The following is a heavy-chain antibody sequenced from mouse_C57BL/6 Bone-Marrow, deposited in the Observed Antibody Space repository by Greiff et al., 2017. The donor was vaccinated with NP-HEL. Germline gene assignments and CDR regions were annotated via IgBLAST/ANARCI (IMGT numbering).Heavy chain of an antibody. CDR1: GYTFTSHW. Sequence: QVQLQQSGPELVRPGASVKISCKAPGYTFTSHWMQWVRQRPGQGLEWIGEIFPGSGSTYYNEKFKGKATLTVDTSSSTAYMQLSGLTSEDSAVYFCASDDYLFPGFAYWGQGTLVTVSA. D-gene: IGHD2-4*01. J-gene: IGHJ3*01. CDR2: IFPGSGST. CDR3: ASDDYLFPGFAY. V-gene: IGHV1-56*01.